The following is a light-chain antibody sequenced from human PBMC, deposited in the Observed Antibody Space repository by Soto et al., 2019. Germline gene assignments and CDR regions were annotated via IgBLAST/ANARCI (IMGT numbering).Light chain of an antibody. CDR3: SSYTSSSTYVV. J-gene: IGLJ2*01. V-gene: IGLV2-14*01. Sequence: QSALTQPAAVSGSPGQSITISCTGTSSDVGGYNYVSWYQQHPGKAPKLMIYEVSNRPSGVSNRFSGSKSGNTASLTISGLQAEDEADYYCSSYTSSSTYVVFGGGTTLTVL. CDR1: SSDVGGYNY. CDR2: EVS.